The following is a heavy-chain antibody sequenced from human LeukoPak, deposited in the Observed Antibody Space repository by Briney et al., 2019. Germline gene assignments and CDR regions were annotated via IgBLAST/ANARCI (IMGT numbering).Heavy chain of an antibody. D-gene: IGHD5-24*01. CDR2: INHSGST. V-gene: IGHV4-34*01. Sequence: PSETLSLTCAVYGGSFSGYYWSWIRQPPGKGLEWIGEINHSGSTNYNPSLKSRVTISVDTSKNQFSLKLSSVTVADTAVYYCARGLERWLQLDYWGQGTLVTVSS. J-gene: IGHJ4*02. CDR3: ARGLERWLQLDY. CDR1: GGSFSGYY.